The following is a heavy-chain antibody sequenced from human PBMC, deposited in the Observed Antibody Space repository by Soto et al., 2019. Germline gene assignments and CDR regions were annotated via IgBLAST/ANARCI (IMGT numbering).Heavy chain of an antibody. CDR1: GYSISSGYY. CDR2: IYHSGST. J-gene: IGHJ4*02. CDR3: ARVSKALYFDY. V-gene: IGHV4-38-2*01. Sequence: SETLSLTCAVAGYSISSGYYWGWIRQPPGKGLEWIGSIYHSGSTYYNPSLKSRVTISVDTSKNQFSLKLSSVTAADTAVYYCARVSKALYFDYWGQGTLVXVSS. D-gene: IGHD3-16*02.